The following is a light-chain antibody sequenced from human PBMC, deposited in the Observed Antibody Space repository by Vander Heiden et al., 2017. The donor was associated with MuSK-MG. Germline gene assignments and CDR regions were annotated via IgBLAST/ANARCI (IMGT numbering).Light chain of an antibody. CDR3: QQYGSPWT. J-gene: IGKJ1*01. CDR2: GAS. CDR1: QRVSSSY. Sequence: ELVLTQSPGTLSLSPGERATPSCRASQRVSSSYLAWYQQKPGQAPRLLIYGASSRATGIPDRFSGSGSGTDFTLTISRLEPEDFAVYYWQQYGSPWTFGQGTKVEIK. V-gene: IGKV3-20*01.